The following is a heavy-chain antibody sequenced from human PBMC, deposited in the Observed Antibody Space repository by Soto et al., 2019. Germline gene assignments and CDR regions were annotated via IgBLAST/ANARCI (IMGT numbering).Heavy chain of an antibody. CDR2: INPSGGST. V-gene: IGHV1-46*01. CDR1: GYTFTSYY. CDR3: ARKDFWTGYSLYSYSGRAF. D-gene: IGHD3-3*01. Sequence: QVQLVQSGAEVKKPGASVKVSCKASGYTFTSYYMHWVRQAPGQGLEWMGIINPSGGSTSYAQKSQGRATMTRDTSTSTVYWGRSSLRSEDPAVYYGARKDFWTGYSLYSYSGRAFGGKGTTLPVP. J-gene: IGHJ6*04.